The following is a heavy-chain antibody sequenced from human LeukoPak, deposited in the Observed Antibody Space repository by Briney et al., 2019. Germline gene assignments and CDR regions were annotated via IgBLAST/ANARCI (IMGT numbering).Heavy chain of an antibody. CDR2: IYYSGST. CDR1: GGSISSYY. J-gene: IGHJ4*02. D-gene: IGHD3-22*01. V-gene: IGHV4-59*08. CDR3: ARHGPYDSSGYYPYKSPQFDC. Sequence: SETLSLTCTVSGGSISSYYWSWIRQPPGKGLEWIGYIYYSGSTNYNPSLKSRVTISVDTSKNQFSLKLSSVTAADTAVYYCARHGPYDSSGYYPYKSPQFDCWGQGTLVTVSS.